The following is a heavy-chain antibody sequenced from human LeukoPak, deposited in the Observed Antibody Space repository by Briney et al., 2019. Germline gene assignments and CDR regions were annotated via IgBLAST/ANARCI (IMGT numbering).Heavy chain of an antibody. J-gene: IGHJ1*01. D-gene: IGHD3-22*01. CDR2: FYYSGST. V-gene: IGHV4-59*08. CDR1: GGSISSYY. Sequence: SETLSLTCTVSGGSISSYYWSWIRQPPGKGLEWIGYFYYSGSTNYNPSLKSRVTISVDTSKNQFSLKLRSVTAADTAVYYCARVVQSTDSSGFYLPEYFQHWGQGTLVTVSS. CDR3: ARVVQSTDSSGFYLPEYFQH.